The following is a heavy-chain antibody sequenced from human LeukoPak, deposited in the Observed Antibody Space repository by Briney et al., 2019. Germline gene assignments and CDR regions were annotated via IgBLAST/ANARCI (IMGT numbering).Heavy chain of an antibody. CDR3: ATRYQLLNNWFDP. Sequence: ASVNVSCKVSGYTLTELSMHWVRQAPGKGLEWMGGFDPEDGETIYAQKFQGRVTMTEDTSTDTAYMELSSLRSEDTAVYYCATRYQLLNNWFDPWGQGTLVTVSS. J-gene: IGHJ5*02. V-gene: IGHV1-24*01. CDR2: FDPEDGET. D-gene: IGHD2-2*01. CDR1: GYTLTELS.